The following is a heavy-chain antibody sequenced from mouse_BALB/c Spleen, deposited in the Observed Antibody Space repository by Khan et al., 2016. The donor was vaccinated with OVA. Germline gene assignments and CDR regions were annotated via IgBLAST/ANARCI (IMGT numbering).Heavy chain of an antibody. CDR2: IYPGTDNT. D-gene: IGHD3-2*02. CDR3: AREEALYYFNY. J-gene: IGHJ2*01. Sequence: QVQLQQSGAELVRPGASVKLSCKTSGYIFTSYWIHWVKQRSGQGLEWIGRIYPGTDNTSYNEKLKDKATLTADKSSSTAYMQLSSLKSEDSAVYFCAREEALYYFNYWGQGTTLTGSS. CDR1: GYIFTSYW. V-gene: IGHV1S132*01.